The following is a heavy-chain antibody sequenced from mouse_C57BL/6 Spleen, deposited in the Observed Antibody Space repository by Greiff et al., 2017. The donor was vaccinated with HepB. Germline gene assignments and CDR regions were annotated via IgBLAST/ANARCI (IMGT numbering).Heavy chain of an antibody. CDR1: GYTFTDYY. CDR2: INPYNGGT. CDR3: ARRHYYGSSPYYAMDY. Sequence: EVKLQESGPVLVKPGASVKMSCKASGYTFTDYYMNWVKQSHGKSLEWIGVINPYNGGTSYNQKFKGKATLTVDKSSSTAYMELNSLTSEDSAVYYCARRHYYGSSPYYAMDYWGQGTSVTVSS. V-gene: IGHV1-19*01. D-gene: IGHD1-1*01. J-gene: IGHJ4*01.